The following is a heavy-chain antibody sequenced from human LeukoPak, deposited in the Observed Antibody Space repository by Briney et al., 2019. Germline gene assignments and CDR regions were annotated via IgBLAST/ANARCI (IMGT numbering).Heavy chain of an antibody. V-gene: IGHV2-5*02. CDR2: IYGDDDK. D-gene: IGHD3-10*01. J-gene: IGHJ4*02. CDR3: VHRILGDSYGSGNYFDF. Sequence: SGPTLVKPTQTLTLTCSFSGFSLSTRAVGVAWIRQSPGKALEWLALIYGDDDKRYSPSLESRLTIAKDTSRNQVVLTVTNTDPLDTATYFCVHRILGDSYGSGNYFDFWGQGILVTVSS. CDR1: GFSLSTRAVG.